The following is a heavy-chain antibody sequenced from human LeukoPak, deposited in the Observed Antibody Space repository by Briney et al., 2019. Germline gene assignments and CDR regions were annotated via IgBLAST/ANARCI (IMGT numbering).Heavy chain of an antibody. J-gene: IGHJ3*02. CDR3: ARAAVTTDAFDI. CDR1: GFTFNSYH. D-gene: IGHD4-17*01. Sequence: GGSLTLSCAASGFTFNSYHMNWVRQAPGKGLEWVSSITSSSSYIYYADSVKGRFTISRDNSKNTLYLQMNSLRAEDTAVYYCARAAVTTDAFDIWGQGTMVTVSS. V-gene: IGHV3-21*04. CDR2: ITSSSSYI.